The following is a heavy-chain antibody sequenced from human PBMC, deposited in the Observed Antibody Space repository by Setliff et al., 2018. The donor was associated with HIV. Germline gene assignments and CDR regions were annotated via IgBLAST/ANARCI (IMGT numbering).Heavy chain of an antibody. CDR2: ISAYNGNR. D-gene: IGHD6-13*01. CDR3: TSDITAAGKGGN. V-gene: IGHV1-18*01. CDR1: TNDFSSQS. J-gene: IGHJ4*02. Sequence: ASVKVSCKAFTNDFSSQSFSWVRQAPGQGLEWMGWISAYNGNRRYRQTFQDRLTMTTETSTSTAYLELRNLRSDDTAVYFCTSDITAAGKGGNWGQGTLVTVS.